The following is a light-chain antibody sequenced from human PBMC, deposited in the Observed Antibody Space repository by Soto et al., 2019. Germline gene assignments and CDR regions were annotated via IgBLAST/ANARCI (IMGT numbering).Light chain of an antibody. CDR3: LLYYGGAQM. V-gene: IGLV7-43*01. Sequence: QTVVTQEPSLTVSPGGTVTLTCASSTGAVTSGYYPGWFQQRPGQAPTSLIHSTSIKHSWTPARFSGSLLGGKAALTLSAVQPEDEADYYCLLYYGGAQMFGGGTKLTVL. CDR2: STS. J-gene: IGLJ3*02. CDR1: TGAVTSGYY.